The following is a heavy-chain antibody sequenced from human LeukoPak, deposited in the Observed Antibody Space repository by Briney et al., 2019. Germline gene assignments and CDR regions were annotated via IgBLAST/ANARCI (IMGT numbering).Heavy chain of an antibody. CDR2: IGAYNGNT. Sequence: ASVKVSCKASGYTFTSYGISWVRQAPGQGLEWMGWIGAYNGNTNYAQKLQGRVTMTTDTSTSTAYMELRSLRSDDTAVYYCARDRWNYDILTGYYRFDYWGQGTLVTVSS. CDR3: ARDRWNYDILTGYYRFDY. D-gene: IGHD3-9*01. J-gene: IGHJ4*02. CDR1: GYTFTSYG. V-gene: IGHV1-18*01.